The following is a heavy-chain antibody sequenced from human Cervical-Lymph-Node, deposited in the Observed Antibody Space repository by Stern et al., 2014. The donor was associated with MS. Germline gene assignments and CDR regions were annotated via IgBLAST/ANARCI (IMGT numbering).Heavy chain of an antibody. CDR1: GFTFSSYA. D-gene: IGHD4-17*01. Sequence: EVQLVESGGGLVQPGGSLRLSCAASGFTFSSYAMSWVRQAPGKGLEWVSAIRGSGGSTYSRKSVKGRFTSSRDNSKNSLYLQMISLRAEDTAVYYCAKSTVTSLSDYWGQGTLVTVSS. CDR3: AKSTVTSLSDY. CDR2: IRGSGGST. J-gene: IGHJ4*02. V-gene: IGHV3-23*04.